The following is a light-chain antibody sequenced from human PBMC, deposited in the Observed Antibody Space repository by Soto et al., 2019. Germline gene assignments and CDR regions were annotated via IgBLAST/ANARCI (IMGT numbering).Light chain of an antibody. CDR2: AAS. CDR1: QGISSY. V-gene: IGKV1-8*01. J-gene: IGKJ1*01. Sequence: AIRMTQSPSSFSACTGDRVTITCRASQGISSYLAWYQQKPGKAPKLLIYAASTLHSGVPSRFSGSGSGTDFTLTISCLQSEDFATYYCQQYYSYPRTFGQGTKVDIK. CDR3: QQYYSYPRT.